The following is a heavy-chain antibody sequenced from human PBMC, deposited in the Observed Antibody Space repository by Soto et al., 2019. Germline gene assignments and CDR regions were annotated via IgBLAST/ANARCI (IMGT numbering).Heavy chain of an antibody. CDR1: GGSISSGDW. CDR3: AGPHFCNDACFPLAF. J-gene: IGHJ1*01. Sequence: SETLSLTCAVSGGSISSGDWWSWVRQPPGERLEWIGEIFHDGTTNYNPSLKSRVTISVDKSKNQFSLNLSSVTAADTAVYYLAGPHFCNDACFPLAFGARGTWVPASP. V-gene: IGHV4-4*02. CDR2: IFHDGTT. D-gene: IGHD3-3*02.